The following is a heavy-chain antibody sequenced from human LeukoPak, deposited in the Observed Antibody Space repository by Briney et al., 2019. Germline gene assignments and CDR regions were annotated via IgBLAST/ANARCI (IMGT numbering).Heavy chain of an antibody. CDR3: ARDSGSYLQPTDY. D-gene: IGHD1-26*01. Sequence: GALRLSCAASGFTFRTYAMTWVRQAPGKGLEWVSSITANCRSTYYADSVKGRFTISRDNSKNTLYLQMDSLRAEDTAAYHCARDSGSYLQPTDYWGQGTLVTAS. CDR1: GFTFRTYA. CDR2: ITANCRST. V-gene: IGHV3-23*01. J-gene: IGHJ4*02.